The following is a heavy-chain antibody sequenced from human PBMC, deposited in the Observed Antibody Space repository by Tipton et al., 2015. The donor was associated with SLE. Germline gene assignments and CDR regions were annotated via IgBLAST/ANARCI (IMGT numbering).Heavy chain of an antibody. J-gene: IGHJ3*02. V-gene: IGHV3-30*02. Sequence: SLRLSCEASGFIFSSSAMHWVRQAPGKGLEWVAFIRYDGTEKYFADSVKGRFTITRDNSKNTVYLQMNRLRAEDTAVYYCAGPIRQDGFDIWGQGTMVTVSS. CDR2: IRYDGTEK. CDR3: AGPIRQDGFDI. CDR1: GFIFSSSA. D-gene: IGHD2-21*01.